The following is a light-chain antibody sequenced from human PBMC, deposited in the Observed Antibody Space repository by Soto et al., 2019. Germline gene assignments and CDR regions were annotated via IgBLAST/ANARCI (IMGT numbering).Light chain of an antibody. Sequence: QSALTQPRSVSGSPGQSVTISCTGTNSDVGGYNYVSWYQQYPGKAPKLMISGVSERPSGVPDRFSGSKSGNTAYLTISGLQAEDEADYYCCSYVDTENWVFGGGTKVTV. J-gene: IGLJ3*02. V-gene: IGLV2-11*01. CDR3: CSYVDTENWV. CDR1: NSDVGGYNY. CDR2: GVS.